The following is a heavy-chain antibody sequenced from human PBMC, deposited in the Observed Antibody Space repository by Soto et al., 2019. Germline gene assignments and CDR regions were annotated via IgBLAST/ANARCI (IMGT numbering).Heavy chain of an antibody. CDR2: FDPEDGET. CDR1: GYTLTELS. J-gene: IGHJ4*02. V-gene: IGHV1-24*01. D-gene: IGHD5-12*01. Sequence: GASVKVSCKVSGYTLTELSMHWVRQAPGKGLEWMGGFDPEDGETIYAQKFQGRVTMTEDTSTDTAYMELSSVTAADTAVYYCARGGYTAFFDYWGQGTLVTVSS. CDR3: ARGGYTAFFDY.